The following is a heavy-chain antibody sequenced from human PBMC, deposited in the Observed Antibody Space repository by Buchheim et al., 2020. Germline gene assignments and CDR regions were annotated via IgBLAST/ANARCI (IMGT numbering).Heavy chain of an antibody. V-gene: IGHV5-51*01. CDR2: IYPGDSDT. CDR3: VRPPGYCSSASCRYFDY. J-gene: IGHJ4*02. Sequence: EVQLVQSGAEVKKPGESLKISCKVSGYSFASYWIGWVRQMPGKGLEWMGMIYPGDSDTRYSPSFQGQVTISADRSITTAYRQWSSLKASDTAMYYCVRPPGYCSSASCRYFDYWGPGTL. CDR1: GYSFASYW. D-gene: IGHD2-2*01.